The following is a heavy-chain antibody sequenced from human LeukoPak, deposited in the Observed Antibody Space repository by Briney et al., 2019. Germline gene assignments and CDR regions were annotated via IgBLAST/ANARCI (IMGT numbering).Heavy chain of an antibody. Sequence: GASVKVSCKASEYTFTGYYMHWVRQAPGQGLEWMGWINPNSSGTNYAQKFQGRVTMTRDTSISTAYMELSRLRSDDTAVYYCARDSAPGDTYGLLGIDSWGQGTLVTVSS. V-gene: IGHV1-2*02. CDR3: ARDSAPGDTYGLLGIDS. CDR1: EYTFTGYY. D-gene: IGHD5-18*01. J-gene: IGHJ4*02. CDR2: INPNSSGT.